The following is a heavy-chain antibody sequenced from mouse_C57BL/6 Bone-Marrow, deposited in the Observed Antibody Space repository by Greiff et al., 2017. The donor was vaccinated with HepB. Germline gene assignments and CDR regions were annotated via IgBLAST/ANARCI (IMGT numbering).Heavy chain of an antibody. V-gene: IGHV5-12*01. CDR3: ARRGGSSFYFDY. Sequence: EVKLLESGGGLVQPGGSLKLSCAASGFTFSDYYMYWVRQTPEKRLEWVAYISNGGGSTYYPDTVKGRFTISRDNAKNTLYLQMSRLKSEDTAMYYCARRGGSSFYFDYWGQGTTLTVSS. D-gene: IGHD1-1*01. CDR1: GFTFSDYY. CDR2: ISNGGGST. J-gene: IGHJ2*01.